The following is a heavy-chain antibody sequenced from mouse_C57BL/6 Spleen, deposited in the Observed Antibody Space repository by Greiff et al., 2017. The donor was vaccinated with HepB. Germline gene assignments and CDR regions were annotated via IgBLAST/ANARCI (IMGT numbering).Heavy chain of an antibody. J-gene: IGHJ2*01. Sequence: QVHVKQPGAELVMPGASVKLSCKASGYTFTSYWMHWVKQRPGQGLEWIGEIDPSDSYTNYNQKFKGKSTLTVDKSSSTAYMQLSSLTSEDSAVYYCARPISTTVPYFDYWGQGTTLTVSS. D-gene: IGHD1-1*01. CDR2: IDPSDSYT. V-gene: IGHV1-69*01. CDR3: ARPISTTVPYFDY. CDR1: GYTFTSYW.